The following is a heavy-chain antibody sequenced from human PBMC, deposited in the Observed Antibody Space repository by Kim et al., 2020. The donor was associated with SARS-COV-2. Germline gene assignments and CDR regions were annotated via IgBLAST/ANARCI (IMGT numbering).Heavy chain of an antibody. CDR3: ARHLEYYYYYFD. V-gene: IGHV4-39*01. J-gene: IGHJ4*01. CDR2: IHYSGST. CDR1: GGSISSSTYY. Sequence: SETVSLTCTVSGGSISSSTYYWGWIRQPPGKGLEWIGTIHYSGSTHYNPSLNSRATISVDTSKNQFSLRLSSVTAADTAVYFCARHLEYYYYYFD. D-gene: IGHD3-10*01.